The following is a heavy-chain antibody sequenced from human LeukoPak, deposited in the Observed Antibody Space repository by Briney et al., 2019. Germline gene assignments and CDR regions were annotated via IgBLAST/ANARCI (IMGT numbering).Heavy chain of an antibody. CDR1: GYTFTGYY. Sequence: ASVKVSCKASGYTFTGYYMHWVRQAPGQGLEWMGWMNPHSGGTNYAQKFQGRVTMTRDTSITTAYMELSRLRSDDTAVYYCTSRDSGYGDFDYWGQGTLVTVSS. V-gene: IGHV1-2*02. CDR3: TSRDSGYGDFDY. D-gene: IGHD5-12*01. CDR2: MNPHSGGT. J-gene: IGHJ4*02.